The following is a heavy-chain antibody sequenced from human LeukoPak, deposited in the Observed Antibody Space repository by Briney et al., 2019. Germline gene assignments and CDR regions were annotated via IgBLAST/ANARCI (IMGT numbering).Heavy chain of an antibody. CDR2: MNPNSGNT. Sequence: ASVRVSCKASGYTFTSYDINWVRQATGQGLEWMGWMNPNSGNTGYAQKFQGRVTITRNTSISTAYMKLSSLRSEDTAVYYCARGGAPITIFGVVIIVSGMDYWGQGTLVTVSS. J-gene: IGHJ4*02. V-gene: IGHV1-8*03. D-gene: IGHD3-3*01. CDR1: GYTFTSYD. CDR3: ARGGAPITIFGVVIIVSGMDY.